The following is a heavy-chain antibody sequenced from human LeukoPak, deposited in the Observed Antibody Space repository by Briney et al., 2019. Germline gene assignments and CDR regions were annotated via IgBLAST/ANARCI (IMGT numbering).Heavy chain of an antibody. Sequence: PSETLSLTCTVSGGSISSSSYWWGWIRQPPGKGLEWIGSIYYSGQTYYNPSLKSRVTISVDTPKNQFSLKLTSVNAADTAVYHCARQVGDGRWYFDHWGQGTLVTVSS. D-gene: IGHD4-23*01. CDR1: GGSISSSSYW. V-gene: IGHV4-39*01. CDR3: ARQVGDGRWYFDH. CDR2: IYYSGQT. J-gene: IGHJ4*02.